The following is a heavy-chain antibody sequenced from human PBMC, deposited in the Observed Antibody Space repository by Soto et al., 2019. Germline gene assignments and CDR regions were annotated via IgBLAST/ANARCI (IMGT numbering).Heavy chain of an antibody. CDR1: Y. V-gene: IGHV4-39*01. Sequence: YWXWXRQPPGKGLEWFGSIYYSGSTYYNPSLKSRVTISVDTSKNQFSLKLSSVTAAVTAVYYCASEWFGESPFDYWGQGTLVTVSS. CDR3: ASEWFGESPFDY. CDR2: IYYSGST. D-gene: IGHD3-10*01. J-gene: IGHJ4*02.